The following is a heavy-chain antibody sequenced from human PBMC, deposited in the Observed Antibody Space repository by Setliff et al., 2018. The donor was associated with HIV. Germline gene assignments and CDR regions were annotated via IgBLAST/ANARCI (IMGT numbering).Heavy chain of an antibody. V-gene: IGHV1-2*02. CDR2: LNPRSGGS. D-gene: IGHD3-16*01. CDR1: GYTFTSHY. Sequence: ASVKVSCKASGYTFTSHYIHWVRQAPGQGLEWMGWLNPRSGGSDYAQRFQGRVTMTRDTSISTAYMELSRLTPDDTAVYYCARGGGVTFYYYYYMDVWAKGTTVTVSS. J-gene: IGHJ6*03. CDR3: ARGGGVTFYYYYYMDV.